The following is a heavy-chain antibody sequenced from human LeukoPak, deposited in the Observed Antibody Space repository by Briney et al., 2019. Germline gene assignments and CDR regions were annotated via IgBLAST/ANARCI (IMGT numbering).Heavy chain of an antibody. Sequence: SGGSLRLSCAASRFTFSSYAMSWVRQAPGKGLEWVSAISGSGGSTYYADSVKGRFTISRDNSKNTLYLQMNSLRAEDTAVYYCAKRGIGITGTYYFDYWGQGTLVTVS. D-gene: IGHD1-20*01. CDR1: RFTFSSYA. V-gene: IGHV3-23*01. J-gene: IGHJ4*02. CDR2: ISGSGGST. CDR3: AKRGIGITGTYYFDY.